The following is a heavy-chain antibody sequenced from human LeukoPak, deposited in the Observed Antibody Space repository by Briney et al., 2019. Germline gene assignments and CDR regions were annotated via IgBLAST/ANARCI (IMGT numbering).Heavy chain of an antibody. V-gene: IGHV3-49*04. D-gene: IGHD2-2*01. Sequence: GGSLRLSCTASGFTFGDYAMSWVRQAPGKGLEWVGFIRSKAYGGTTEYAASVKGRFTISRGDSKSIAYLQMNSLKTEDTAVYYCTRDYCSSTSCYATIDAFDIWGQGTMVTVSS. CDR1: GFTFGDYA. CDR3: TRDYCSSTSCYATIDAFDI. CDR2: IRSKAYGGTT. J-gene: IGHJ3*02.